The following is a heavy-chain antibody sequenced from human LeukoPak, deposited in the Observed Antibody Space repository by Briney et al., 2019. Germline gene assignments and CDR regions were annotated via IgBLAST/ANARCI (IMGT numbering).Heavy chain of an antibody. CDR1: GFTFSSYA. CDR3: ARDRTSGIVVVTAPWFDP. J-gene: IGHJ5*02. CDR2: ISYDGSNK. V-gene: IGHV3-30-3*01. Sequence: GRSLRLSCAASGFTFSSYAMHWVRQAPGKGLEWVAVISYDGSNKYYADSVKGRFTISRDNSKNTLYLQMNSLRAEDTAVYYCARDRTSGIVVVTAPWFDPWGQGTLVTVSS. D-gene: IGHD2-21*02.